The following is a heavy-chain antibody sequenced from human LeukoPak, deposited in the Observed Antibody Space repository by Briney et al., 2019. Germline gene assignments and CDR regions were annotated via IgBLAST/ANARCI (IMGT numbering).Heavy chain of an antibody. D-gene: IGHD2-21*02. CDR1: GFTFSTYS. Sequence: PGGSLRLSCAASGFTFSTYSMNWVRQAPGKGLEWISYISSSSFTIHYADSVKGRFTISRGNAKSSLYLQMNSLRAEDTAVYYCAREICGSDCYSTFDYWGQGALVTVSS. CDR3: AREICGSDCYSTFDY. J-gene: IGHJ4*02. CDR2: ISSSSFTI. V-gene: IGHV3-48*04.